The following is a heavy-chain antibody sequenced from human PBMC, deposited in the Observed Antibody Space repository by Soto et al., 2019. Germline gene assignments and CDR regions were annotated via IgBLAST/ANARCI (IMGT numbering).Heavy chain of an antibody. CDR2: IYPGDSAT. CDR3: ARLSSSSWYRFPRGMDV. D-gene: IGHD6-13*01. CDR1: GYSFTSYW. J-gene: IGHJ6*02. V-gene: IGHV5-51*01. Sequence: GESLKISCKGSGYSFTSYWIGWVRQMPGKGLAWMGIIYPGDSATRYSPSFQGQVTISADKSISTAYLQWSSLKASDTAMYYCARLSSSSWYRFPRGMDVWGQGTTVTVSS.